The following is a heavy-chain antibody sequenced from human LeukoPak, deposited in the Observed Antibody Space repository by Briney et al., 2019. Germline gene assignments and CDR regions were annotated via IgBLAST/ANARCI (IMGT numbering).Heavy chain of an antibody. V-gene: IGHV4-59*08. CDR3: ARRAYGSGSFNRYHFDY. CDR2: IYDSGST. CDR1: GGSISNYY. D-gene: IGHD3-10*01. J-gene: IGHJ4*02. Sequence: PSETLSVTCTVSGGSISNYYWSWIRQPPGKGLEWIGYIYDSGSTNYNPSLKSRVTISVDTSSNQFSLKLNSVTAADTAVYYCARRAYGSGSFNRYHFDYWGQGTLVAVSS.